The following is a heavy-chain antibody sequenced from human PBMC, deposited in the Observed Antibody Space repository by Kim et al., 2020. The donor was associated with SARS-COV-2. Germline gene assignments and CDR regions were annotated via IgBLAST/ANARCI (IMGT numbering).Heavy chain of an antibody. V-gene: IGHV1-69*01. D-gene: IGHD3-22*01. CDR3: ARRSGSDAFDI. J-gene: IGHJ3*02. Sequence: ANDAQTFPGRVTITATASTSTAYMELSSLRSEDTAVYYCARRSGSDAFDIWGQGTMVTVSS. CDR2: A.